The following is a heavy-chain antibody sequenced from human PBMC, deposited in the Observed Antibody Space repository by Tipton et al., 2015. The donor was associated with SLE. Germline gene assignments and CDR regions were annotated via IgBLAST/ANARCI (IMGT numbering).Heavy chain of an antibody. Sequence: TLSLTCTVSGGSVSSGSYYWSWIRQPPGKGLEWIGYIYHSGGTNHSPSLRSRVNISVDTSKNQFSLKLSSVTAADTAVYYCARHPPRGGSGYALDNWGQGTLVTVSS. J-gene: IGHJ4*02. CDR2: IYHSGGT. CDR3: ARHPPRGGSGYALDN. CDR1: GGSVSSGSYY. D-gene: IGHD5-12*01. V-gene: IGHV4-61*01.